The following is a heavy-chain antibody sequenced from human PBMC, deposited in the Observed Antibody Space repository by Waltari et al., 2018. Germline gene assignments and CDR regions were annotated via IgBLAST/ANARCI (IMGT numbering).Heavy chain of an antibody. V-gene: IGHV3-30-3*01. CDR1: GSTFSSYA. CDR3: ARRKQLVPDY. CDR2: ISYDGSNK. D-gene: IGHD6-13*01. J-gene: IGHJ4*02. Sequence: QVQLVESGGGVVKPGRSLRLSCAASGSTFSSYAMHWVRQAPGKGLEWVAVISYDGSNKYYADSVKGRFTISRDNSKNTLYLQMNSLRAEDTAVYYYARRKQLVPDYWGQGTLVTVSS.